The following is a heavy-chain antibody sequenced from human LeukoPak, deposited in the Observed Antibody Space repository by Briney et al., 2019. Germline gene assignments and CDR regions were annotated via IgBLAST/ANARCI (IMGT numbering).Heavy chain of an antibody. J-gene: IGHJ4*02. CDR1: GFTFSSYW. Sequence: GGSLRLSCAASGFTFSSYWMHWVRQAPGKGLEWVSSISSSSSYIYYADSVKGRFTISRDNAKNSLYLQMNSLRAEDTAVYYCARVSGANTRWGQGTLVTVSS. CDR2: ISSSSSYI. CDR3: ARVSGANTR. D-gene: IGHD3-10*01. V-gene: IGHV3-21*01.